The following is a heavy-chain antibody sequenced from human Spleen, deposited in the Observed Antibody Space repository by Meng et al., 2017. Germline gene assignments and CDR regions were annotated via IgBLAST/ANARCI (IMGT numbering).Heavy chain of an antibody. CDR3: ARDPSNTSGYYAYSDY. J-gene: IGHJ4*02. CDR2: ISGYNGDT. D-gene: IGHD6-19*01. CDR1: GYSFTHHG. Sequence: QVQLVQSGGEVKKPGASVKVSCKASGYSFTHHGITWVRQAPGQGLEWMGWISGYNGDTIYAQNLRGRVTMTTDTSTTTAYMELRSLRSDDTAIYYCARDPSNTSGYYAYSDYWGQGTLVTVSS. V-gene: IGHV1-18*01.